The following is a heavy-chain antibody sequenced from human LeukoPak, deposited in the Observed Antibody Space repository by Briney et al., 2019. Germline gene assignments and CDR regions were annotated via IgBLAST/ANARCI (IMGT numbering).Heavy chain of an antibody. J-gene: IGHJ5*02. CDR1: GFTFSSYG. CDR2: ISYDGSNK. V-gene: IGHV3-30*18. Sequence: GRSLRLSCAASGFTFSSYGMHWVRQAPGKGLEWVAVISYDGSNKYYADSVKGRFTISRDNSKNTLYLQMNSLRAEDTAVYYCAKGEDEVVATTPGWFDPWGQGTLVTVSS. D-gene: IGHD5-24*01. CDR3: AKGEDEVVATTPGWFDP.